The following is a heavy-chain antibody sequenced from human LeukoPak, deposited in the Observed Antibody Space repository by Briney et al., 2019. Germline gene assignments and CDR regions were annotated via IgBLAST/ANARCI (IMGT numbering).Heavy chain of an antibody. J-gene: IGHJ2*01. D-gene: IGHD1-1*01. Sequence: SVKDSCKASGGTFSSYAISWVRQAPGQGLEWMGRIIPILGIANYAQKFQGRVTITADKSTSTAYMELSSLRSEDTAVYYCARVESPQNYWYFDLWGRGTLVTVSS. CDR2: IIPILGIA. CDR1: GGTFSSYA. V-gene: IGHV1-69*04. CDR3: ARVESPQNYWYFDL.